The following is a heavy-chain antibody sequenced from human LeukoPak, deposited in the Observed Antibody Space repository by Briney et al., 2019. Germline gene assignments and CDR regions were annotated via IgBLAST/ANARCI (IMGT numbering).Heavy chain of an antibody. CDR2: ISAYNGNT. CDR1: GYTFTSYG. CDR3: ARDYYYDSSGYYYYYYMDV. V-gene: IGHV1-18*01. Sequence: ASVKVSCKASGYTFTSYGISWVRQAPGQGLEWMGWISAYNGNTNYAQKLQGRVTMTTDTSTSTAYMELRSLRSDDTAVYYCARDYYYDSSGYYYYYYMDVWGKGPRSPSP. D-gene: IGHD3-22*01. J-gene: IGHJ6*03.